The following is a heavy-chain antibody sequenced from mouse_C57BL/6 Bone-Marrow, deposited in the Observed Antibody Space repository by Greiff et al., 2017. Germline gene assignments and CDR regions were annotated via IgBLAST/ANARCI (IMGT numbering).Heavy chain of an antibody. J-gene: IGHJ3*01. CDR1: GFTFTDYY. Sequence: EVQRVESGGGLVQPGGSLSLSCAASGFTFTDYYMSWVRQPPGKALEWLGFIRNKANGYTTEYSASVNGWFTISRDNSQSILYLQMNALRAEDSATYYCARYDYYAHEAFAYWGQGTLVTVSA. D-gene: IGHD2-1*01. V-gene: IGHV7-3*01. CDR3: ARYDYYAHEAFAY. CDR2: IRNKANGYTT.